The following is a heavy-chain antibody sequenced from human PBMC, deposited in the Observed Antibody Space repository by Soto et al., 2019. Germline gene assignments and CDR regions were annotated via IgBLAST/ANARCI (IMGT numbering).Heavy chain of an antibody. D-gene: IGHD6-6*01. J-gene: IGHJ5*02. CDR2: INAGNGNT. V-gene: IGHV1-3*05. Sequence: QVQLVQSGAEEKKPGASVKVSCKASGYTLTSYAMHWVRQAPGQRLEWMGWINAGNGNTKYSQKFQGRVTITRDTDASTADMELGSVRPEATAVYDCAGEGSASGGGFDPWGQGPLVTVSS. CDR1: GYTLTSYA. CDR3: AGEGSASGGGFDP.